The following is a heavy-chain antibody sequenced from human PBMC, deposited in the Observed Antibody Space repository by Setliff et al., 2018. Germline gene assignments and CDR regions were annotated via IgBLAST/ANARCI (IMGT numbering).Heavy chain of an antibody. D-gene: IGHD3-10*01. CDR3: ATLLANYGSGMDV. Sequence: LSLTCTVSGGSISSSSYYWSWIRQPAGKGLEWIGRIYTSGSTNYNPSLKSRVTISVDTSKNQFSLKLSSVTAADTAVYYCATLLANYGSGMDVWGQGTTVTVSS. CDR1: GGSISSSSYY. V-gene: IGHV4-61*02. J-gene: IGHJ6*02. CDR2: IYTSGST.